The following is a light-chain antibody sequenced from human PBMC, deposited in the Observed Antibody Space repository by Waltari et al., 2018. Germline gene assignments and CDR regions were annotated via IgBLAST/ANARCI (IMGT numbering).Light chain of an antibody. CDR3: NSRDSSGNHLL. V-gene: IGLV3-19*01. CDR2: GKN. Sequence: SSELTQDPAVSVALGQTVRITCQGDSLRSYYASWYQQKPGQAPVLCIDGKNNRPSGIPDRFSGSSSGNTASLTITGAQAEDEADYYCNSRDSSGNHLLFGGGTKLTVL. CDR1: SLRSYY. J-gene: IGLJ2*01.